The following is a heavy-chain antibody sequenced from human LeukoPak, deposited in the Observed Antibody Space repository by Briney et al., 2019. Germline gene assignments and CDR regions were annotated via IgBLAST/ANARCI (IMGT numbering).Heavy chain of an antibody. CDR2: IYYTGST. CDR1: GGSISNYY. CDR3: ARLKTDYGGNDYYFDY. J-gene: IGHJ4*02. D-gene: IGHD4-23*01. V-gene: IGHV4-59*08. Sequence: PSETLSLTCTVSGGSISNYYWSWIRQPPGKGLEWIGYIYYTGSTNYNPSLKTRVTISVDTSKNQFSLRLSSVTAADTAVYYCARLKTDYGGNDYYFDYWGQGTLVTVSS.